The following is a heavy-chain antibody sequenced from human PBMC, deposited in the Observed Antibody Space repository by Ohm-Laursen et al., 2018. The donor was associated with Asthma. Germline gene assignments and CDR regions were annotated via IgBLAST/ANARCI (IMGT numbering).Heavy chain of an antibody. CDR3: AREACSGGSCYFMSHFDC. D-gene: IGHD2-15*01. CDR2: IIPMLDTP. V-gene: IGHV1-69*13. Sequence: ASVKVSCKASGGTFSTHSISWVRQAPGQGLEWVGGIIPMLDTPNYAEKFQGRVTIIADESTSTAYLELRSLTSEDTAVYYCAREACSGGSCYFMSHFDCWGQGTLVTVSS. CDR1: GGTFSTHS. J-gene: IGHJ4*02.